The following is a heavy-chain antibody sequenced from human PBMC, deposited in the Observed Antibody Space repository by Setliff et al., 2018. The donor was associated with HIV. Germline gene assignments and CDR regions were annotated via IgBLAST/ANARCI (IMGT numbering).Heavy chain of an antibody. CDR1: GFTFSDHH. Sequence: PPETLSLSCAASGFTFSDHHMDCIRQPPVQGLEWIGYVHHSGSTKYNASLRSLVTMSVDTSKNLFSLTLRSVTAADTAVYYCTSAGPYCGDDCPYNWLTPWGQGTLVTVSS. D-gene: IGHD2-21*02. J-gene: IGHJ5*02. V-gene: IGHV4-59*11. CDR3: TSAGPYCGDDCPYNWLTP. CDR2: VHHSGST.